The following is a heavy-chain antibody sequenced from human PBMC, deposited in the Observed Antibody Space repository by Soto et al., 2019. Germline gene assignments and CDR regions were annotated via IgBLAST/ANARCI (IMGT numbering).Heavy chain of an antibody. CDR3: ARVVRFDSDAYLKLFDF. V-gene: IGHV4-31*03. CDR2: IYYSGST. CDR1: GGSISSGGYY. Sequence: SETLCLTCTVSGGSISSGGYYWSWIRQHPGKGLEWIGYIYYSGSTYYNPSLKSRVTISVDTSKNQFSLKLSSVTAADTAVYYFARVVRFDSDAYLKLFDFWGQGTLVTVSS. J-gene: IGHJ4*02. D-gene: IGHD3-16*01.